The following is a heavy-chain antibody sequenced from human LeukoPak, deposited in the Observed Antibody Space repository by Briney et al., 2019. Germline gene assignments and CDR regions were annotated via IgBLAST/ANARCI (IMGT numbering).Heavy chain of an antibody. CDR2: IWYDGSNK. CDR1: GFSFSKYG. D-gene: IGHD5-24*01. J-gene: IGHJ4*02. Sequence: GGSLRLSCAASGFSFSKYGMHWVRQAPGKGLEWVAVIWYDGSNKYYADSVKGRFTISRDNSKNTLYLQMNSLRAEDTAVYHCAKDQRRGGYGYNPYYCDYWGQGTLVTVSS. V-gene: IGHV3-30*02. CDR3: AKDQRRGGYGYNPYYCDY.